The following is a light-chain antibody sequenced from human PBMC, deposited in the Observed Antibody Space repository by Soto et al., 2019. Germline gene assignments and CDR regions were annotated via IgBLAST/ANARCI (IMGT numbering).Light chain of an antibody. CDR2: DAS. Sequence: EIVLTQSPATLSLSPGERATLSCRASQSVSSYLAWYQQKPGQAPRLLIYDASNRATGIPDRFSGSGSGTDFILTISRVEPEDFAVYYCQQFGTSPLVTFGPGTKVDIK. J-gene: IGKJ3*01. CDR1: QSVSSY. CDR3: QQFGTSPLVT. V-gene: IGKV3-11*01.